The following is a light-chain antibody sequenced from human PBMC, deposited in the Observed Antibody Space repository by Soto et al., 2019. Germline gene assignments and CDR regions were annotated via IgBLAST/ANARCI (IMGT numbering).Light chain of an antibody. CDR2: EGS. V-gene: IGLV2-23*03. Sequence: QSALTQPASVSGSPGQSITISCTGTSSDVGNYNLVSWYQQFPGKAPKLIIYEGSRQPSGVSNRFSGSKSGNTASLTISGLQAEDEAYYYCCSYAGSFTFDVFGGGTKLTVL. J-gene: IGLJ2*01. CDR3: CSYAGSFTFDV. CDR1: SSDVGNYNL.